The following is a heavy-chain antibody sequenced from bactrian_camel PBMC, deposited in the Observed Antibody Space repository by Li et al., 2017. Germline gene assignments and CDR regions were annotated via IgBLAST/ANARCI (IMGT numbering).Heavy chain of an antibody. CDR2: ITNDGDST. V-gene: IGHV3S1*01. CDR1: GFTFSGYW. CDR3: AYGARRDCLSARRYTN. D-gene: IGHD6*01. J-gene: IGHJ4*01. Sequence: HVQLVESGGGLVQFGGSLRLSCAASGFTFSGYWMYWVRQDPGKGLEWVSTITNDGDSTYYEDPVKGRFTISQDNAKNTVYLQMNSLKPEDTGAYYCAYGARRDCLSARRYTNWGQGTQVTVS.